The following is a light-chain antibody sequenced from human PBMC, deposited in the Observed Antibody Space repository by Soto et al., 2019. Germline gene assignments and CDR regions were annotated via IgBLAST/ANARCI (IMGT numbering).Light chain of an antibody. J-gene: IGKJ4*01. V-gene: IGKV1-5*03. CDR3: QQYNSYPLT. CDR2: KAS. Sequence: DIQMTQSPSTLSASVGDRVTITCRASQSISSWLAWYQQKPGKAPKLLIYKASSLESGVPSRFSGSASGAEFTLTISSLQPDDFVTYYCQQYNSYPLTFGGGTKVEFK. CDR1: QSISSW.